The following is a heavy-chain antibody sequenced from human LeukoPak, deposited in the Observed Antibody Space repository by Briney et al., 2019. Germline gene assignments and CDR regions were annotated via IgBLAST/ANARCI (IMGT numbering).Heavy chain of an antibody. Sequence: PGRSLRLSCAGSGFTFSHYGMHWVRQAPGKGLEWVAGIQYDGSKTYYGDSVKGRFSISGDNSRNTLYLQMSSLRAEDTAVYSCARDVDTSNHMSIFDPWGQGTLVTVSS. D-gene: IGHD2-21*01. CDR3: ARDVDTSNHMSIFDP. CDR2: IQYDGSKT. J-gene: IGHJ5*02. V-gene: IGHV3-33*01. CDR1: GFTFSHYG.